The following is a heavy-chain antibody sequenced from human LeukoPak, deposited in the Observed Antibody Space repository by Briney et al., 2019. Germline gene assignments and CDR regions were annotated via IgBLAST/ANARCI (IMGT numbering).Heavy chain of an antibody. Sequence: GGSLRLSCAASGFTFSSYWMSWVRQAPGKGLEWVANIKQDGSEKYYVDSVKGRFTISRDNAKNSLYLQMNSLRAEDTAVYYCARDPTAVVAYGMDVWGQGTTVTVSS. D-gene: IGHD4-23*01. V-gene: IGHV3-7*01. CDR2: IKQDGSEK. CDR1: GFTFSSYW. CDR3: ARDPTAVVAYGMDV. J-gene: IGHJ6*02.